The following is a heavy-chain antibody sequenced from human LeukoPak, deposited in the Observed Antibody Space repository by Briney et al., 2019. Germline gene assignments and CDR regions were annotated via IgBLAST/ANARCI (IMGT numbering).Heavy chain of an antibody. CDR1: GYTFTSYG. CDR3: ARGGGDYYDSSGYYYGYWFDP. J-gene: IGHJ5*02. D-gene: IGHD3-22*01. V-gene: IGHV1-18*01. Sequence: ASVKVSCKASGYTFTSYGISWVRQAPGQGLGWMGWISAYNGNTNYAQKLQGRVTMTTDTSTSTACMELRSLRSDDTAVYYCARGGGDYYDSSGYYYGYWFDPWGQGTLVTVSS. CDR2: ISAYNGNT.